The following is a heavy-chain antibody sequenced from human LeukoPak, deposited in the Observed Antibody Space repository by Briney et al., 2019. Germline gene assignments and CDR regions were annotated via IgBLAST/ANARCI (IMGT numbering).Heavy chain of an antibody. CDR2: IIPIFGTA. J-gene: IGHJ4*02. Sequence: ASVKVSCKASGGTFSSYAISWVRQAPGQGLEWMGGIIPIFGTANYAQKFQGRVTITTDESTSTAYMELSSLRSEDTAVYYCARGSGYCTNGVCYSFDYWGQGTLVTVSS. CDR3: ARGSGYCTNGVCYSFDY. CDR1: GGTFSSYA. V-gene: IGHV1-69*05. D-gene: IGHD2-8*01.